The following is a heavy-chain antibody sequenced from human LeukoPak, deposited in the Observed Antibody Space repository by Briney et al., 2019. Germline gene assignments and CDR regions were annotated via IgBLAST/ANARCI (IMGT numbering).Heavy chain of an antibody. V-gene: IGHV3-74*01. D-gene: IGHD2/OR15-2a*01. CDR1: GFTFSSYW. J-gene: IGHJ6*02. CDR3: VKVLVTYTVDV. Sequence: GGSLRLSCAASGFTFSSYWMHWVRQAPGKGLVWVSRINSDGTSTTYADSVKGRFTISRDNSKNTLYLQMNSLRGEDTAVYYCVKVLVTYTVDVWGQGTTVTVSS. CDR2: INSDGTST.